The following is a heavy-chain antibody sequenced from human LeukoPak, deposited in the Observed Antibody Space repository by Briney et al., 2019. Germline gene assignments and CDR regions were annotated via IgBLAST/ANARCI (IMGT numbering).Heavy chain of an antibody. Sequence: RSSETLSLTCAVYGESFSGYYWSWIRQPPGKGLEWIADINHSGSTNYNPSLKSRVTISVDTSKNQFSLKLSSVTAADTAVYYCARGRYSSGWDYYYGMDVWGQGTTVTVSS. V-gene: IGHV4-34*01. CDR3: ARGRYSSGWDYYYGMDV. CDR1: GESFSGYY. CDR2: INHSGST. J-gene: IGHJ6*02. D-gene: IGHD6-19*01.